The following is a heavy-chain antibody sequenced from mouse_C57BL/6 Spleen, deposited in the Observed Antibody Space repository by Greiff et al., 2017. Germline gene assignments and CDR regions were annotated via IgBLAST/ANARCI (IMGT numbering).Heavy chain of an antibody. CDR3: ARVNWDYFDY. V-gene: IGHV1-42*01. Sequence: VQLQQSGPELVKPGASVKISCKASGYSFTGYYMNWVKQSPEKSLEWIGEINPSTGGTTYNQKFKAKATLTVDKSSSTAYMQLKSLTSEDSAFYYCARVNWDYFDYWGQGTTLTVSS. CDR2: INPSTGGT. CDR1: GYSFTGYY. J-gene: IGHJ2*01. D-gene: IGHD4-1*02.